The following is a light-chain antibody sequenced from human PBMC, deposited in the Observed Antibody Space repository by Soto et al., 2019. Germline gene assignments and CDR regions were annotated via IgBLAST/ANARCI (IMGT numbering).Light chain of an antibody. Sequence: EIVLTQSPGTLSLSPGERATLSCRASQSVSSSYLAWYQQKPGQAPRLLLYGASSRSTVIPDRFSGSWSGRDFTLTISRLEPEDFAVYYCQQYGSSPKFTFGGATKVEIK. CDR1: QSVSSSY. CDR2: GAS. J-gene: IGKJ4*01. CDR3: QQYGSSPKFT. V-gene: IGKV3-20*01.